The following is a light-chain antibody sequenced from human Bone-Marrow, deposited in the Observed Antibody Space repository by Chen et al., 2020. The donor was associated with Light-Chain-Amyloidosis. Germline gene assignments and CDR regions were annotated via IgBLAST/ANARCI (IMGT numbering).Light chain of an antibody. J-gene: IGKJ4*01. V-gene: IGKV3-20*01. CDR2: VSS. Sequence: ELVLTQSPATLSLSPGQGANLSCRASQTISSNYLTWYQQKFGQAPRLLIYVSSSRATGIPDRFTGSGSGTDFTLTINRLEPEDFAMYYCQQYGTSPLTFGGGTKVEIK. CDR3: QQYGTSPLT. CDR1: QTISSNY.